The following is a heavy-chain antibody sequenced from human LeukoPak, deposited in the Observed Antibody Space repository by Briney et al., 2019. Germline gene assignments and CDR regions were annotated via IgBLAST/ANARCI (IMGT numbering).Heavy chain of an antibody. J-gene: IGHJ4*02. CDR3: ARFSGSYPNYYFDY. V-gene: IGHV4-30-2*01. CDR2: IYHSGST. CDR1: GGSISSGGYS. Sequence: SQTLSLTCAVSGGSISSGGYSWSWIRQPPGKGLEWIGYIYHSGSTYYNPSLKSRVTISVDRSKNQFSLKLSSVTAADTAVYYCARFSGSYPNYYFDYWGQGTLVTVSS. D-gene: IGHD3-10*01.